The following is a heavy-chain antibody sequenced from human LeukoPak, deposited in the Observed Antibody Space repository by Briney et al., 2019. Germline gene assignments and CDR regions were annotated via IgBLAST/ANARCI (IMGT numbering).Heavy chain of an antibody. CDR2: IRSKANSYAT. D-gene: IGHD6-13*01. CDR3: TRLPQDGSSPIDY. CDR1: GLTFSGSA. V-gene: IGHV3-73*01. Sequence: GGSLRLSCAAFGLTFSGSAMHWVRQASGEGLEWVGRIRSKANSYATAYAASVKGRFTISRDDSKNTAYLQMNSLKTEDTAVYYCTRLPQDGSSPIDYWGQGTLVTVSS. J-gene: IGHJ4*02.